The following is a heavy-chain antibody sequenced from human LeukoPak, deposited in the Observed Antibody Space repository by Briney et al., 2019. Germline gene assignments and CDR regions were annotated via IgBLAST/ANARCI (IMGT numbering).Heavy chain of an antibody. V-gene: IGHV5-51*01. D-gene: IGHD1-26*01. Sequence: RAGESLKISCKGSGYTFTSYWIGWVRQMPGKGLEWMGIIYPGDSDTRYSPSFQGQVTISADKSISTAYLQWSSLKASDTAMYYCARVHLRATLDAFDIWGQGTMVTVSS. CDR3: ARVHLRATLDAFDI. J-gene: IGHJ3*02. CDR1: GYTFTSYW. CDR2: IYPGDSDT.